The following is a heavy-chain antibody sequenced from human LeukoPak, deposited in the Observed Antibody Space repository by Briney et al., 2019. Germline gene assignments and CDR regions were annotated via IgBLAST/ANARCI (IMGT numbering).Heavy chain of an antibody. J-gene: IGHJ4*02. D-gene: IGHD6-19*01. CDR3: AKDKGDSSGWYGDY. CDR2: IKPDGSDK. V-gene: IGHV3-7*01. CDR1: GFIFSSYW. Sequence: GGSLRPSCAASGFIFSSYWMTWVRQAPGKGLEWVAIIKPDGSDKSYVDSVKGRFTVSRDNAKNSLYLQMSSLRTEDTAVYYCAKDKGDSSGWYGDYWGQGTLVTVSS.